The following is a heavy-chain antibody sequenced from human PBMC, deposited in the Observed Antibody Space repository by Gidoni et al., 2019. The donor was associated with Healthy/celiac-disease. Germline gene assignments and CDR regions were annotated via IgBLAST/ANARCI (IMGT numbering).Heavy chain of an antibody. Sequence: EVQLVESGGGLVQPGRSLRLACATSGFPFAEYAKPLVRHSPGKGLEWVSGISWNSGSIGYADSVKGRFTISRDNAKNSLYLQMNSLRAEDMALYYCAKGIFSPFDRSGYYPHNYYYGMDVWGQGTTVTVSS. CDR3: AKGIFSPFDRSGYYPHNYYYGMDV. D-gene: IGHD3-22*01. V-gene: IGHV3-9*03. CDR2: ISWNSGSI. CDR1: GFPFAEYA. J-gene: IGHJ6*02.